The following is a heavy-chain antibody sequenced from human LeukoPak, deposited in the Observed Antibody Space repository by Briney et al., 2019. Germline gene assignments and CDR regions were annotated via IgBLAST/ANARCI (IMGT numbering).Heavy chain of an antibody. CDR2: ISSSGSTI. CDR1: GFTFSNYD. V-gene: IGHV3-48*03. CDR3: ARGYLTRDY. D-gene: IGHD2-21*01. Sequence: PGGSLRLSCAASGFTFSNYDMSWVRQAPGEGLEWVSYISSSGSTIYYADSVKGRFTISRDNAKNSPYLQLDIRRPEDTAVYYCARGYLTRDYWGQGTLVTVSS. J-gene: IGHJ4*02.